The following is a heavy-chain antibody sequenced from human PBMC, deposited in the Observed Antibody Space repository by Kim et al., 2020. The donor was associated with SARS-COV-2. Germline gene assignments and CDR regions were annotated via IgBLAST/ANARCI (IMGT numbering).Heavy chain of an antibody. CDR3: AKDLLTTVITAGYGMDV. V-gene: IGHV3-33*06. J-gene: IGHJ6*02. CDR2: IWYDGSNK. CDR1: GFTFSSYG. D-gene: IGHD4-17*01. Sequence: GGSLRLSCAASGFTFSSYGMHWVRQAPGKGLEWVAVIWYDGSNKYYADSVKGRFTISRDNSKNTLYLQMNSLRAEDTAVYYCAKDLLTTVITAGYGMDVWGQGTTVTVSS.